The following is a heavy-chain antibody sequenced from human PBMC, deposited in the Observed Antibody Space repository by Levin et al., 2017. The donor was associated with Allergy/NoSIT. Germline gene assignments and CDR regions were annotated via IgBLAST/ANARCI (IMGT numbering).Heavy chain of an antibody. V-gene: IGHV1-2*04. D-gene: IGHD2-8*01. CDR1: GYTFTAYY. J-gene: IGHJ6*02. Sequence: ASVKVSCKASGYTFTAYYIHWVRQAPGQGLEWMAWINPNSGATTYAQKFQGWVTVTWDTSITTAYMELSSLRSDGTAVYYCAREKMARPAGMDVWGQGTTVTVSS. CDR3: AREKMARPAGMDV. CDR2: INPNSGAT.